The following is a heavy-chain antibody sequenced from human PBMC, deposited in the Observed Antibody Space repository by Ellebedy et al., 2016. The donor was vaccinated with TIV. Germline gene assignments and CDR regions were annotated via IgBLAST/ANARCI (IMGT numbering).Heavy chain of an antibody. Sequence: GGSLRLSXAASGFTFSSYWMSWVRQAPGKGLEWVANIKQDGGEKYYVDSVKGRFTVSRDNARNSLFLQMNSLRVEDTGVYYCARDPRLDRLRWDYWGQGTLVTVSS. CDR2: IKQDGGEK. J-gene: IGHJ4*02. CDR1: GFTFSSYW. V-gene: IGHV3-7*01. CDR3: ARDPRLDRLRWDY. D-gene: IGHD4-23*01.